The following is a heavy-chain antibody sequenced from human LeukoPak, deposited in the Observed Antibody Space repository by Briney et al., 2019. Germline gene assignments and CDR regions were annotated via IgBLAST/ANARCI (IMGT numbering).Heavy chain of an antibody. V-gene: IGHV3-30*02. CDR1: GFTFNNCD. CDR3: AKDSRHRIVGTTTFLDY. J-gene: IGHJ4*02. Sequence: GGSLRLSCAASGFTFNNCDIHWVRQAPGKGLEWVAFIRYDGSNKYYADSVKGRFTISRDNSKNTLYLQMNSLRAEDTAVYYCAKDSRHRIVGTTTFLDYWGQGTLVTVSS. CDR2: IRYDGSNK. D-gene: IGHD1-26*01.